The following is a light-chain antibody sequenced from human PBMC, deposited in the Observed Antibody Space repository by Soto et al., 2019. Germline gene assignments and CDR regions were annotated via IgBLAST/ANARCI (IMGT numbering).Light chain of an antibody. CDR1: QSISSW. CDR2: DAS. CDR3: QQSYSNTWT. J-gene: IGKJ1*01. Sequence: DIQITQSPSTLSASVGDRVTITCRASQSISSWLAWYQQKPGKAPKLLIYDASNLKSGVSSRFRGSGSGTDFTLPVSSLQPEDFETYYCQQSYSNTWTFGQGTKVDI. V-gene: IGKV1-5*01.